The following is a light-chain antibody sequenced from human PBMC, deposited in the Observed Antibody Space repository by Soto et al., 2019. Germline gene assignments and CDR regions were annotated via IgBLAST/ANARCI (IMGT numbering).Light chain of an antibody. J-gene: IGKJ1*01. CDR3: QQYGSSPLT. CDR2: GAS. CDR1: QSVSSTY. V-gene: IGKV3-20*01. Sequence: EIVLTQSPGTLSLSPGGRATLSCRASQSVSSTYLAWYQQKPGQAPRLLIYGASDRATGIPDRFSGGGAGTDFTLSISRLEPEDFAVYYCQQYGSSPLTFGQGTKVEI.